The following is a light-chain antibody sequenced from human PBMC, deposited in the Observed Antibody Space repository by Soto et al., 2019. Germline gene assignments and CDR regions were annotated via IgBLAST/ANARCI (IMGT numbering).Light chain of an antibody. V-gene: IGLV2-23*02. J-gene: IGLJ2*01. CDR1: SSDVGGQNA. CDR2: DVS. Sequence: QSVLTQPASVSGSPGQSITISCTGTSSDVGGQNAVSWYQQHPGKAPKFIIYDVSKRPSGVSSRFSGSKSGNTASLTISGLQAEDEADYYCCSYAGSSTVGFGGGTKVTVL. CDR3: CSYAGSSTVG.